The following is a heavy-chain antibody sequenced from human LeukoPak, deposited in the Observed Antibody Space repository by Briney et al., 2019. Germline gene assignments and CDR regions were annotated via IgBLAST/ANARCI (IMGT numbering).Heavy chain of an antibody. CDR1: GFTFSSYG. CDR3: AKDSGRSGYSDAFDI. J-gene: IGHJ3*02. CDR2: IRYDGSNK. Sequence: GGSLRLSCAASGFTFSSYGMHWVRQAPGKGLEWVAFIRYDGSNKYYADSVKGRFTISRDNSKNTLYLQMNSLRAEDTAVYYCAKDSGRSGYSDAFDIWGQGTMVTVSS. D-gene: IGHD2-15*01. V-gene: IGHV3-30*02.